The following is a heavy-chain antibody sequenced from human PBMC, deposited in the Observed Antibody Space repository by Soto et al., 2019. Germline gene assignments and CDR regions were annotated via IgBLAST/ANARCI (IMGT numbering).Heavy chain of an antibody. D-gene: IGHD3-3*01. CDR1: GGTFSSYA. CDR2: IIPIFGTA. J-gene: IGHJ1*01. V-gene: IGHV1-69*01. CDR3: ARDGRSYDFWSGYPDAEYFQH. Sequence: QVQLVQSGAEVKKPGSSVKVSCKASGGTFSSYAISWVRQAPGQGLEWMGGIIPIFGTAIYAQKFQGRVTITEYESTSTVYMELSSLRSEDTAVYYCARDGRSYDFWSGYPDAEYFQHWGQGTLVTVSS.